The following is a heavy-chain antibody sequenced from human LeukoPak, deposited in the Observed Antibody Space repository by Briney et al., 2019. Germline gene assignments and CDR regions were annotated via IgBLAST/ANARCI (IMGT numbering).Heavy chain of an antibody. CDR3: ARTRNSGYGAFDY. CDR1: GFTFSSCN. V-gene: IGHV3-21*05. CDR2: ITYSGNYQ. Sequence: GGPLTLPCTASGFTFSSCNVNWVRRAPGKGLEWVSYITYSGNYQSYADSVKGPFTNSRNNTKSSPYLQMNGLRAEDTAVYYCARTRNSGYGAFDYWGQGRLVTVSS. J-gene: IGHJ4*02. D-gene: IGHD3-22*01.